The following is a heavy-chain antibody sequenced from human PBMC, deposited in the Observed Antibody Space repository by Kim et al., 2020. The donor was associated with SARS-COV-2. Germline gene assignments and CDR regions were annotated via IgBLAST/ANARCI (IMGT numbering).Heavy chain of an antibody. J-gene: IGHJ4*02. V-gene: IGHV4-59*09. CDR3: ARGGVTFDY. Sequence: YSGSTNYNPSLKSRVTISVDTSKNQFSLKLSSVTAADTAVYYCARGGVTFDYWGQGTLVTVSS. CDR2: YSGST. D-gene: IGHD2-21*02.